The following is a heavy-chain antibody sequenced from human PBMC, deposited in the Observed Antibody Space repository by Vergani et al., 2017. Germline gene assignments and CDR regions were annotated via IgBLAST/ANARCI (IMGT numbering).Heavy chain of an antibody. CDR3: SSAPPHYGGARPPVRYYYYYMDV. Sequence: QVQLVQSGAEVKKPGSSVKVSCKASGGTFSSYAISWVRQAPGQGLEWMGGIIPIFGTANYAQKFQGRVTITADESTSTVYMELSSLRSEDTAVCYCSSAPPHYGGARPPVRYYYYYMDVWGKGTTVTVSS. D-gene: IGHD4-17*01. CDR1: GGTFSSYA. CDR2: IIPIFGTA. V-gene: IGHV1-69*01. J-gene: IGHJ6*03.